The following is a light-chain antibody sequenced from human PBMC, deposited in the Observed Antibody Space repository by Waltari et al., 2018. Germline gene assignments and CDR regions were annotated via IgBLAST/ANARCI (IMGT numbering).Light chain of an antibody. CDR2: REP. CDR1: VLANKY. Sequence: SFELTQTSSLSVSPGQTVRISCSGDVLANKYARWFQQKPGPAPVLIILREPARPPGIAVRFSGAGAGTTATLIIRGAQVEDEGDYYCYAAADNNLGVFGGGTKVTVL. J-gene: IGLJ2*01. V-gene: IGLV3-27*01. CDR3: YAAADNNLGV.